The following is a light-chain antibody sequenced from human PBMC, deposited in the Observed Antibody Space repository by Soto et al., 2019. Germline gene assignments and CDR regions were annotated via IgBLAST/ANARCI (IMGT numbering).Light chain of an antibody. CDR1: SSDVGGYNY. CDR3: SSYTSSSTLGYV. V-gene: IGLV2-14*01. J-gene: IGLJ1*01. Sequence: QSVLTQPASVSGSPGQSITISCTGTSSDVGGYNYVSWYQQHPGKAPKLMIYDVTYRPSGISNRFSGSKSGNTASLTISGLLAEYEADYYCSSYTSSSTLGYVFGTGTKVTVL. CDR2: DVT.